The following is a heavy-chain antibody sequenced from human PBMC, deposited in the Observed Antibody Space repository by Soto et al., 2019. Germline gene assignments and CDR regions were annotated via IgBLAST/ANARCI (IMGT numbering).Heavy chain of an antibody. Sequence: QVHLVQSGAEVKKPGSSVNVSCKASGGTFSNYAITWVRQAPGQGLEWVGRIIPIFGTTNVAQKFQGRVTITSDESTTTAYMELSGLGSDDTAGYYCAKDGGADGYFGNWLDPWGQGTLVTVSS. D-gene: IGHD5-12*01. CDR2: IIPIFGTT. CDR1: GGTFSNYA. CDR3: AKDGGADGYFGNWLDP. V-gene: IGHV1-69*15. J-gene: IGHJ5*02.